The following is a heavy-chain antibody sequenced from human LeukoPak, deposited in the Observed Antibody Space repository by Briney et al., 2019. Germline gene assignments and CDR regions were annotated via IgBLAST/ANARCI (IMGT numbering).Heavy chain of an antibody. CDR2: ISSMSGST. V-gene: IGHV3-9*01. CDR1: GFTFDGYA. J-gene: IGHJ4*02. CDR3: AKDNGRGGNFDY. Sequence: GGSLRLSCAASGFTFDGYAMNWVRQAPGKGLEWVSGISSMSGSTYYADSVKGRFTISRDNAKNSLYLQMNSLRAEDTALYYCAKDNGRGGNFDYWGQGTLVTVSS. D-gene: IGHD3-16*01.